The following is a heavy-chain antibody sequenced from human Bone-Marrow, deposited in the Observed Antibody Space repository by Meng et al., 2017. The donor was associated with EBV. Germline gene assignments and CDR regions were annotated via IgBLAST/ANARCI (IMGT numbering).Heavy chain of an antibody. V-gene: IGHV1-3*01. D-gene: IGHD3-10*01. CDR3: ASESGRGFTPDY. CDR2: INAGNGNT. Sequence: LLKSGARGKKPGSTVKVSCKASGYTFTSYAMHWVRQAPGQRLEWMGWINAGNGNTKYSQKFQGRVTITRDTSASTAYMDLSGLRSEDTAVYYCASESGRGFTPDYWGQGTLVTVSS. J-gene: IGHJ4*02. CDR1: GYTFTSYA.